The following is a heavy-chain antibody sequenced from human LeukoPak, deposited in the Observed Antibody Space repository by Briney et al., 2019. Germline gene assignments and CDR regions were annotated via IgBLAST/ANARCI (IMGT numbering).Heavy chain of an antibody. J-gene: IGHJ4*02. CDR2: ISAYNGNT. D-gene: IGHD2-2*01. V-gene: IGHV1-18*01. Sequence: ASVKVSCKASGYTFTSYGISWVRQAPGQGLEWMGWISAYNGNTNYAQKLQGRVTMTTDTSTSTAYMELRSLRSDDTAVYYCARDWGYCSSTSCPEVYYFDYWGQGTLVTVSS. CDR3: ARDWGYCSSTSCPEVYYFDY. CDR1: GYTFTSYG.